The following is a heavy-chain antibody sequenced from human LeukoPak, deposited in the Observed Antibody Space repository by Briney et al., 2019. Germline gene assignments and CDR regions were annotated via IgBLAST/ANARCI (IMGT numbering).Heavy chain of an antibody. J-gene: IGHJ4*02. CDR2: ISSTSGSTI. V-gene: IGHV3-48*03. D-gene: IGHD2-2*01. Sequence: GGSLRLSCAASGFTFSSYEMNWVRQAPGKGLEWVSYISSTSGSTIYYADSVKGRFTISRDNAKNSLYLQMNSLRAEDTAVYYCARVLGYCSSTSCYAHFDYWGQGTLVTVSS. CDR3: ARVLGYCSSTSCYAHFDY. CDR1: GFTFSSYE.